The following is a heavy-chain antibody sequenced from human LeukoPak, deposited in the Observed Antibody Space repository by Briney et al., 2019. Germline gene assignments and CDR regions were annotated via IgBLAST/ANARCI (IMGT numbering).Heavy chain of an antibody. CDR2: IYHSGST. Sequence: PSETLSLTCAVSGYSISSGYYWGWIRQPPGQGLEWIGSIYHSGSTYYNPSLKSRVTISVDTSKNQFSLKLSSVTAADTAVYYCARDDTMVRGSRDYYGMDVWGKGTTVTVSS. D-gene: IGHD3-10*01. CDR1: GYSISSGYY. J-gene: IGHJ6*04. CDR3: ARDDTMVRGSRDYYGMDV. V-gene: IGHV4-38-2*02.